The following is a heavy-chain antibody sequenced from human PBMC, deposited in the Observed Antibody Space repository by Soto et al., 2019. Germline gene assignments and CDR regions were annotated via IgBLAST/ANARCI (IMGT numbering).Heavy chain of an antibody. Sequence: EVQLVESGGGLVQPGGSLRLSCAASGFTFSSYWMSWVRQAPGKGLEWVANIKQDGSEKYYVDSVKGRFTISRDNAKNSLYLQMNSLRAEDTAVYYCARDGRPYYDIPTGRSHFDYWGQGTLVTVSS. D-gene: IGHD3-9*01. CDR2: IKQDGSEK. J-gene: IGHJ4*02. CDR1: GFTFSSYW. V-gene: IGHV3-7*01. CDR3: ARDGRPYYDIPTGRSHFDY.